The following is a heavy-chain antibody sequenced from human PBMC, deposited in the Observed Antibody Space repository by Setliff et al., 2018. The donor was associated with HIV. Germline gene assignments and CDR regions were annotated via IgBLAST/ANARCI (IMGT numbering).Heavy chain of an antibody. Sequence: SETLSLTCSVSGASIITDPHYWGWIRQSPGKGLEWIGEIYHSGSANYNPSLKSRVTISVDTSRDQFSLQLTSVTAADTAVYYCARAPPGIQNDAFDVWGQGTMVTVSS. CDR1: GASIITDPHY. V-gene: IGHV4-39*07. CDR2: IYHSGSA. J-gene: IGHJ3*01. CDR3: ARAPPGIQNDAFDV.